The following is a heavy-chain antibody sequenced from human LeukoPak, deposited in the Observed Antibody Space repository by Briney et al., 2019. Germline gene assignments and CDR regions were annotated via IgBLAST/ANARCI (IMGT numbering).Heavy chain of an antibody. Sequence: ASVEVSCKASGYIFTNYAMNWVRQAPGQGLEWMGYIKTSTGNPTYAQGFTGRFVFSLDTSVSTAYLQINNLKTEDTAVYYCARDQDVMVRGDVWGQGTMVTVSS. D-gene: IGHD3-10*01. CDR3: ARDQDVMVRGDV. CDR2: IKTSTGNP. J-gene: IGHJ3*01. V-gene: IGHV7-4-1*02. CDR1: GYIFTNYA.